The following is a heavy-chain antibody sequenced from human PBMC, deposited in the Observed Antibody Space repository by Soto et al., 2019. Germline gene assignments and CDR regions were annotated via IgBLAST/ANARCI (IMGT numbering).Heavy chain of an antibody. Sequence: ESLTISCKGSGYSFTSYWISLVRQMPGKGLEWMGRIDPSDSYTNYSPSFQGHVTITADKSISTAYLQWSSLKASDTAMYYCARHGMATLTGGMDVWGQGTTVTVSS. CDR3: ARHGMATLTGGMDV. J-gene: IGHJ6*02. CDR2: IDPSDSYT. D-gene: IGHD5-12*01. V-gene: IGHV5-10-1*01. CDR1: GYSFTSYW.